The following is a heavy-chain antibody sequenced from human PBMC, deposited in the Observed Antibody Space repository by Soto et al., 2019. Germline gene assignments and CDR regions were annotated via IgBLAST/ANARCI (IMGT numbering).Heavy chain of an antibody. J-gene: IGHJ4*02. CDR1: GYTFTSYY. V-gene: IGHV1-46*01. D-gene: IGHD2-15*01. Sequence: QVQLVQSGAEVKKPGASVKVSCKASGYTFTSYYMHWVRQAPGQGLEWMGIINPSGGSTSYAQKFQGRVTMTRDTSTSTVYMELSSLRSEDTVVYYCAAGEVVVAATNWGQGTLVTVSS. CDR2: INPSGGST. CDR3: AAGEVVVAATN.